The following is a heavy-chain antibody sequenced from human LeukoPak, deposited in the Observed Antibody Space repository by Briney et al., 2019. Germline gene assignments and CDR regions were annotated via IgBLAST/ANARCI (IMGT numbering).Heavy chain of an antibody. CDR1: GFTFDDYG. V-gene: IGHV3-20*04. CDR3: ARGGYCSGGSCHEVPFDP. J-gene: IGHJ5*02. CDR2: INWNGGSK. Sequence: PGGSLRLSCAASGFTFDDYGMSWVRQAPGKGLEWVSGINWNGGSKGYADSVKGRFTISRDNAKNSLYLQMNSLGAEDTALYYCARGGYCSGGSCHEVPFDPWGQGTLVTVSS. D-gene: IGHD2-15*01.